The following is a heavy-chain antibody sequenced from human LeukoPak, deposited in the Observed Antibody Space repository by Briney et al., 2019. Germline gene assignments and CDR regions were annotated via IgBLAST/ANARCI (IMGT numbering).Heavy chain of an antibody. CDR2: IIPILGIA. J-gene: IGHJ6*02. CDR1: GGTFISYA. Sequence: SVTVSFTASGGTFISYAISWVRQAPGQGLGWMGRIIPILGIANYAQKFQGRGTITADKSTSTAYMELTSLRSEDTAVYDCARDIRGSSPDYYYYYGMDVWGQGTTVTVSS. CDR3: ARDIRGSSPDYYYYYGMDV. V-gene: IGHV1-69*04. D-gene: IGHD6-6*01.